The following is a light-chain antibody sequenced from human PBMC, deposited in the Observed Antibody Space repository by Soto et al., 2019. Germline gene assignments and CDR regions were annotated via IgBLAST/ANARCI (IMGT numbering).Light chain of an antibody. CDR1: QRVSSSY. CDR3: QQNSRPPGT. Sequence: TVFSLSAWTLSLSPGESATLSCRASQRVSSSYLVWHQQKPGQAPRLLIYAASRRATGIPDRFNGSGSGTDFTLTSSILSHDYFLVYYRQQNSRPPGTFGQGTKVDVK. V-gene: IGKV3-20*01. J-gene: IGKJ1*01. CDR2: AAS.